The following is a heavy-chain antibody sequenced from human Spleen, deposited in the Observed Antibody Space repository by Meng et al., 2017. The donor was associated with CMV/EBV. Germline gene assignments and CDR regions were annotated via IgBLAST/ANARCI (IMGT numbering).Heavy chain of an antibody. CDR1: GFTFSSYA. CDR2: ISYDGSNK. V-gene: IGHV3-30*04. Sequence: GESLKISCAASGFTFSSYAMHWVRQAPGKGLEWVAVISYDGSNKYYADSVKGRFTISRDNSKNTLYLQMNSLRAEDTAVYYCAREPAGYDFWSGTFDYWGQGTLVTVSS. CDR3: AREPAGYDFWSGTFDY. J-gene: IGHJ4*02. D-gene: IGHD3-3*01.